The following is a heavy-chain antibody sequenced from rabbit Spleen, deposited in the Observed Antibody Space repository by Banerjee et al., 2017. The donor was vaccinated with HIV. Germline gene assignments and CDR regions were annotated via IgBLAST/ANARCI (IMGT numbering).Heavy chain of an antibody. V-gene: IGHV1S45*01. CDR1: GFSFSSSYW. CDR2: IDTGSSGFT. Sequence: EESGGDLVKPEGSLTLTCTASGFSFSSSYWICWVRQAPGKGLEWIACIDTGSSGFTYFATWAKGRFTCSKTSSTTVTLQMTRLTAADTATYFCARDTSSSFSSYGMDLWGQGTLVTVS. D-gene: IGHD1-1*01. CDR3: ARDTSSSFSSYGMDL. J-gene: IGHJ6*01.